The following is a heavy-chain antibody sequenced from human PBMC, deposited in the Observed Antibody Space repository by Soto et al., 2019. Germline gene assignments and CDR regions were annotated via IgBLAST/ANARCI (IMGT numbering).Heavy chain of an antibody. V-gene: IGHV3-7*01. J-gene: IGHJ4*02. D-gene: IGHD3-22*01. Sequence: EVQLVESGGGLVQPGGSLRLSCEASAFTFSRFWMSWVRQAPGKGLEWVANIKQDGSEKFYVDPVKSRFTISRDNAKNSLFLQMSSLRAEDTAVYYCARDTYDVLDYWGQGTLVTVSS. CDR1: AFTFSRFW. CDR3: ARDTYDVLDY. CDR2: IKQDGSEK.